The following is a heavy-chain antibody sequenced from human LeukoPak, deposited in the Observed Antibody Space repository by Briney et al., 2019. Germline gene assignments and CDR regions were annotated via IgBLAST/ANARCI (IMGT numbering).Heavy chain of an antibody. CDR3: ARDRAPLSY. J-gene: IGHJ4*02. CDR1: GGTFSSYA. V-gene: IGHV1-69*13. D-gene: IGHD2/OR15-2a*01. Sequence: SVKVSCKASGGTFSSYAISWVRQAPGQGLEWMGGIIPIFGTANYAQKFQGRVTITADESTSTAYMELSSLRSDDTAVYYCARDRAPLSYWGQGTLVTVSS. CDR2: IIPIFGTA.